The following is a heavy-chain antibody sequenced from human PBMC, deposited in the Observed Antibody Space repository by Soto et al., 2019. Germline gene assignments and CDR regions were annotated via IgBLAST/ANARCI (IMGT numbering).Heavy chain of an antibody. CDR2: IGAYNGNT. D-gene: IGHD6-19*01. V-gene: IGHV1-18*01. CDR3: ARVPHWIVAGSGEDWFDP. Sequence: VQLVQSGAEVKKPGASVKVSCKASGYTFTSYGISWVRQAPGQGLEWMGWIGAYNGNTNYAQKLQGRVTMTTDTSTSTAYMELRSLRSDDTAVYYCARVPHWIVAGSGEDWFDPWGQGTLVTVSS. J-gene: IGHJ5*02. CDR1: GYTFTSYG.